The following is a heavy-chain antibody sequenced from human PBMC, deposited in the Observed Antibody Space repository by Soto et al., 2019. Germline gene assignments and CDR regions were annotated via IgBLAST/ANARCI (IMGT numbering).Heavy chain of an antibody. CDR1: GFTFNSYA. CDR3: ARGIVGATEVGVDY. J-gene: IGHJ4*02. D-gene: IGHD1-26*01. Sequence: QVQLVESGGGVVQPGRSLRLCCAASGFTFNSYAMHWVRQAPGKGLEWVAIISDDGSNKHYADSVKGRFTISRDHSENTLYLQMNSLRAEDTAMYYCARGIVGATEVGVDYWGQGTLVTVSS. V-gene: IGHV3-30-3*01. CDR2: ISDDGSNK.